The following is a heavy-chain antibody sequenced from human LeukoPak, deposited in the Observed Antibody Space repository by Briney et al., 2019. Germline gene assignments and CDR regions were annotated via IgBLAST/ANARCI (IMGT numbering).Heavy chain of an antibody. Sequence: GGSLRLSCAASGFTFSNYWMSWVRQAPGKGLEWVANIKQDGSEEYYVDSVKGRFTISRDNAKNSLDLQVSSLRAEDTAVYYCARDQPGPYFDYWGQGTLVTVSS. V-gene: IGHV3-7*01. CDR3: ARDQPGPYFDY. D-gene: IGHD2-21*01. J-gene: IGHJ4*02. CDR1: GFTFSNYW. CDR2: IKQDGSEE.